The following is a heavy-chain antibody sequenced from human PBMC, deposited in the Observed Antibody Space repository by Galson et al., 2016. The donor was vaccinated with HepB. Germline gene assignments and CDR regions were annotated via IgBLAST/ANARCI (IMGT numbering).Heavy chain of an antibody. CDR3: SRHRRENNGYGDYYYYYGLDV. Sequence: SETLSLTCTVSGDSISDYFWSWIRQPPGKGLEWIGYIHDNGRTTYSPSLKSRATISVDTSKHQFSLKLNSVTPADTAVYYCSRHRRENNGYGDYYYYYGLDVWGQGTTVIVSS. J-gene: IGHJ6*02. CDR1: GDSISDYF. D-gene: IGHD2-8*01. CDR2: IHDNGRT. V-gene: IGHV4-59*08.